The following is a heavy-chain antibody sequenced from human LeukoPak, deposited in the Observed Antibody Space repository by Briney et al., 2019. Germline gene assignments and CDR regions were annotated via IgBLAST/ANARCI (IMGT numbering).Heavy chain of an antibody. J-gene: IGHJ4*02. Sequence: SETLSLTCTVSGGSISSSSYYWGWIRQPPGKGLEWIGSIYYSGSTYYNPSLKSRVTVSVDTSKNQFSLKLSSVTAADTAVYYCARLNLAAAPDYWGQGTLVTVSS. V-gene: IGHV4-39*01. D-gene: IGHD6-13*01. CDR3: ARLNLAAAPDY. CDR2: IYYSGST. CDR1: GGSISSSSYY.